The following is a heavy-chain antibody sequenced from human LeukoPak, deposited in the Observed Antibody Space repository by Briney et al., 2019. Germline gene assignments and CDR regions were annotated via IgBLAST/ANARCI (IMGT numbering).Heavy chain of an antibody. Sequence: SETLSLTCTVSGGSISSYYWSWIRKPPGKGLEWIGYVFYSGSTNYNPSLKSRVTISVDMSKNQFSLKLTSVTAADTAVYYCAREVGDYVGVFDYWGQGTLVTVSS. J-gene: IGHJ4*02. CDR1: GGSISSYY. CDR3: AREVGDYVGVFDY. V-gene: IGHV4-59*01. D-gene: IGHD4-17*01. CDR2: VFYSGST.